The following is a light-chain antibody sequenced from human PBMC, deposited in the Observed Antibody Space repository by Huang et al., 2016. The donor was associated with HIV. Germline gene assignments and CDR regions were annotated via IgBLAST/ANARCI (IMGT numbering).Light chain of an antibody. CDR3: QQRSNWPRT. J-gene: IGKJ1*01. CDR2: DAS. Sequence: EIVLTQSPATLSLSPGERATLSCRASQSVSSYLAWHQQKPGQAPRLLIYDASNRATGIPTRFSGSGSGTDFTLTISSLASEDFAVYYCQQRSNWPRTFGQGTTVEIK. V-gene: IGKV3-11*01. CDR1: QSVSSY.